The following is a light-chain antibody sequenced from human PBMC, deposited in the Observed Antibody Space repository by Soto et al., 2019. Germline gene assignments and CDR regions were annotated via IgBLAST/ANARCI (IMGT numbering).Light chain of an antibody. CDR3: AAWDDSLSAPWV. V-gene: IGLV1-47*01. CDR1: SSNIGSNY. CDR2: RNN. J-gene: IGLJ3*02. Sequence: QTVLTQPPSASGTPGQRVTISCSGSSSNIGSNYVYWYQQLPGTAPKLLIYRNNQRPSGVPDRFSGSKSGTSASLAISGLRSEDEADYYCAAWDDSLSAPWVFGGGTKLTDL.